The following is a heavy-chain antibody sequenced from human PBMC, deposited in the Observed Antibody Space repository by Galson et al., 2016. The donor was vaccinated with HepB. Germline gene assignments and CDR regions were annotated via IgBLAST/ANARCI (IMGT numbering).Heavy chain of an antibody. J-gene: IGHJ4*02. CDR3: ARIKDYYGSGSPNTETYYVDY. CDR2: IDWDDDK. CDR1: GFSLSTTGMC. Sequence: PALVTPTQTLTLTCTFSGFSLSTTGMCVSWIRQPPGKALEWLALIDWDDDKYYNTSLETRLTISKDTSKNQVVLTMTNVDPVDTATYYCARIKDYYGSGSPNTETYYVDYWGQGTLVTVSS. D-gene: IGHD3-10*01. V-gene: IGHV2-70*01.